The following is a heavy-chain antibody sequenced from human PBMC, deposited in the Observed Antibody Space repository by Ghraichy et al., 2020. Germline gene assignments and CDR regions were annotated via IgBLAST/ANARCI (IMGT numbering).Heavy chain of an antibody. J-gene: IGHJ4*02. D-gene: IGHD4-17*01. CDR1: GFTFSSYW. CDR3: ARGGDYLEY. CDR2: IKQVGSEK. Sequence: LSLTCAASGFTFSSYWMSWVRQAPGKGLEWVANIKQVGSEKYYVDSVKGRFTISRDNAKNSLYLQMNTFGAEDTAVYYCARGGDYLEYWGQGTLVTVSS. V-gene: IGHV3-7*03.